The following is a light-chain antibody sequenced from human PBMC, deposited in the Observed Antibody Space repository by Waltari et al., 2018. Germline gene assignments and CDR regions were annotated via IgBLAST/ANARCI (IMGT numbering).Light chain of an antibody. V-gene: IGKV1-39*01. CDR3: QQSYSSPWT. CDR2: GAS. J-gene: IGKJ1*01. Sequence: DIQMTQSPSSLSASVGDRVTITCRASQSISNYLNWYQQKPQKAPKLLMFGASSLQSGVPSRFSGSGSGTDFTLTINNLQPEDFATYYCQQSYSSPWTFGQGTRVEIK. CDR1: QSISNY.